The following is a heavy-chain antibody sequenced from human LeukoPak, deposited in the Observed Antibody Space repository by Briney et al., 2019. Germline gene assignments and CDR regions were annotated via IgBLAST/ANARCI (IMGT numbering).Heavy chain of an antibody. CDR3: ARLPSGPLAAAGTGY. CDR1: GGTFSSYA. CDR2: IIPIFGTA. D-gene: IGHD6-13*01. V-gene: IGHV1-69*13. J-gene: IGHJ4*02. Sequence: ASVKVSCKASGGTFSSYAISWVRQAPGQGLEWMGGIIPIFGTANYAQKFQGRVTITADESTSTAYMELSSLGSEDTAVYYCARLPSGPLAAAGTGYWGQGTLVTVSS.